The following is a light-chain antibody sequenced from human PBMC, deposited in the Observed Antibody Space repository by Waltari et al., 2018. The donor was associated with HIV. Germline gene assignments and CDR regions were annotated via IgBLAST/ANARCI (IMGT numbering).Light chain of an antibody. CDR2: EVS. CDR3: SSYTSSSTSHV. CDR1: GSDVGGSNK. V-gene: IGLV2-14*01. Sequence: QSALTQPASVSGSPGQSIPTSCTGTGSDVGGSNKVSWYQQHPGKAPKLMIYEVSNRPSGVSNRFSGSKSGNTASLTISGLQAEDEADYYCSSYTSSSTSHVFGTGTKVTVL. J-gene: IGLJ1*01.